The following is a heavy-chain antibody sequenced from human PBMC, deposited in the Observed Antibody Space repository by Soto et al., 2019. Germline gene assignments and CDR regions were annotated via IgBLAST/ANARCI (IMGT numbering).Heavy chain of an antibody. CDR3: TGEVASGY. V-gene: IGHV3-30*04. CDR2: ISHDGSNE. CDR1: GFTFSNYA. D-gene: IGHD2-8*02. J-gene: IGHJ4*03. Sequence: GGSLRLSCAASGFTFSNYAMHWVRQAPGKGLEWVAVISHDGSNEYCADYVKGRFTISRDNSKNTLYLQMNSLRGDDMAVYYCTGEVASGYWGQGTMVTVSS.